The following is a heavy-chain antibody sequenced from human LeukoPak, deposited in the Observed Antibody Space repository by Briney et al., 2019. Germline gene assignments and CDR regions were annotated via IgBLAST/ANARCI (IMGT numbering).Heavy chain of an antibody. V-gene: IGHV1-2*02. J-gene: IGHJ4*02. CDR3: AGDLRAVAGSFDY. D-gene: IGHD6-19*01. CDR1: GYTFTGYY. Sequence: ASVKVSCKASGYTFTGYYMHWVRQAPGQGLEWMGWINSNSGGTNYAQKFQGRVTMTRDTSISTAYMELSRLRSDDTAVYYCAGDLRAVAGSFDYWGQGTLVTVSS. CDR2: INSNSGGT.